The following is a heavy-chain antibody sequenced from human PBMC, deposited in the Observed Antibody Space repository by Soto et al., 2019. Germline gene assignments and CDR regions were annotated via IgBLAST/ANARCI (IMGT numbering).Heavy chain of an antibody. V-gene: IGHV3-23*01. Sequence: GGSLRLSCAASGCTFSSYAISWIRQAPGKGLEWVSATSGSGGSTYYADSVKGRFTISRDNSKNTLYLQMNSLRAEDTAVYYCAKDLTTVTNGWFDPWGQGTLVTVSS. CDR3: AKDLTTVTNGWFDP. CDR2: TSGSGGST. D-gene: IGHD4-4*01. J-gene: IGHJ5*02. CDR1: GCTFSSYA.